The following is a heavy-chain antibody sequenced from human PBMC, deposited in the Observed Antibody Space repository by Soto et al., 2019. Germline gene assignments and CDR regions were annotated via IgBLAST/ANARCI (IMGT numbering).Heavy chain of an antibody. CDR1: GFTFSTYA. V-gene: IGHV3-23*01. Sequence: EVRLLEAGGGLVQPGGSLRLSCAASGFTFSTYALSWFRQAPGKGLDWVSGITTGGSAYYADSVRGRFTISRDNSKTTLYLQMNSLRAEDTALYYCAKESPFVRNFIFADYWGQGALVIVSP. D-gene: IGHD3-3*01. CDR2: ITTGGSA. J-gene: IGHJ4*02. CDR3: AKESPFVRNFIFADY.